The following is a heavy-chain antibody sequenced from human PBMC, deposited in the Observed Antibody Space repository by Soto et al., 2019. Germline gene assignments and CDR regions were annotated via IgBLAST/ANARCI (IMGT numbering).Heavy chain of an antibody. CDR1: EFTFRSYW. CDR2: ISGDGSST. Sequence: EVQLVDSGGGLVQPWGSLRLSCAASEFTFRSYWMHWVRQSPGKGLVWVSRISGDGSSTNYADSVKGRFTISRDNAKNTVYLQIDSLRAEDTAVYYCARSLPGTYGAFDLWGQGTMVTVSS. D-gene: IGHD1-7*01. CDR3: ARSLPGTYGAFDL. V-gene: IGHV3-74*01. J-gene: IGHJ3*01.